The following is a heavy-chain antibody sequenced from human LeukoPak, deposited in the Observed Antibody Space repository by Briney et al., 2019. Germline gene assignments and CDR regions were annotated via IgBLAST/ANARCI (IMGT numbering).Heavy chain of an antibody. Sequence: PGGSLRLSCAASGFTFSDYWIHWVRQAPGKGLVWVSRINTDGSITNYADSVKGRFSISRDNAKNTLYLQMSSLRAEDTAVYYCARDDYGGFDYWGQGTLVTVSS. J-gene: IGHJ4*02. CDR1: GFTFSDYW. CDR3: ARDDYGGFDY. V-gene: IGHV3-74*01. D-gene: IGHD4-17*01. CDR2: INTDGSIT.